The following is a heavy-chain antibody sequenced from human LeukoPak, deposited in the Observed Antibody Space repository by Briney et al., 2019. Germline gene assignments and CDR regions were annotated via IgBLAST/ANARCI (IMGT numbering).Heavy chain of an antibody. CDR2: IERKTDGATT. J-gene: IGHJ4*02. V-gene: IGHV3-15*04. CDR1: GFTFSNAW. D-gene: IGHD6-13*01. CDR3: TTHRGYSSSPTFDY. Sequence: PGGSLRLSCAASGFTFSNAWMSWVRQAPGKGLKWVGRIERKTDGATTDYAAPVKGRFTISRDDSKNTLYLQMNSLKTEDTAVYYCTTHRGYSSSPTFDYWGQGTLVTVPS.